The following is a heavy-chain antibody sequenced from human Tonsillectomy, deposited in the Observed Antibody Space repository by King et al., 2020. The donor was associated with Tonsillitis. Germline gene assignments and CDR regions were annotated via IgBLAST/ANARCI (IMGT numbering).Heavy chain of an antibody. J-gene: IGHJ6*02. CDR3: ARVGYCSSTSCYYYYYYGMDV. D-gene: IGHD2-2*01. CDR2: ISYDGSNK. V-gene: IGHV3-30-3*01. CDR1: GFTFSSYA. Sequence: VQLVQSGGGVVHPGRSLRLSCAASGFTFSSYAMHWVRQAPGKGLEWVAVISYDGSNKYYADSVKGRFTISRDNSKNTLYLQMNSLRAEDTAVYYCARVGYCSSTSCYYYYYYGMDVWGQGTTVTVSS.